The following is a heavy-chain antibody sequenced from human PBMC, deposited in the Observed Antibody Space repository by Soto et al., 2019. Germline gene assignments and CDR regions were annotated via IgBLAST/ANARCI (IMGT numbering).Heavy chain of an antibody. CDR2: INPSGGST. J-gene: IGHJ6*03. CDR3: ARIGPHNYMDG. CDR1: GYTFTIYY. V-gene: IGHV1-46*01. D-gene: IGHD2-21*01. Sequence: ASVKVSCKASGYTFTIYYMHWVRQAPGQGLEWMGIINPSGGSTSYAQKFQGRVTMTRDTSTSTVYMELSSLRSEDTAVYYCARIGPHNYMDGWGKGTTVTVSS.